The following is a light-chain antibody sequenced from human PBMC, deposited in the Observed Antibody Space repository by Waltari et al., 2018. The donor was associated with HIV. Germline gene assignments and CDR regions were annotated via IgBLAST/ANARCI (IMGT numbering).Light chain of an antibody. CDR3: CSYAGSYSYV. V-gene: IGLV2-11*01. CDR1: SRDVGGYAS. Sequence: QSALTQPRSVSGSPGQSVTVSCTEASRDVGGYASVSWYQQHPGKAPKLIIYDVTKRPSGVPGRFSGSRSGDTASLTISGLQADDEADYYCCSYAGSYSYVFGAGTRVIVL. CDR2: DVT. J-gene: IGLJ1*01.